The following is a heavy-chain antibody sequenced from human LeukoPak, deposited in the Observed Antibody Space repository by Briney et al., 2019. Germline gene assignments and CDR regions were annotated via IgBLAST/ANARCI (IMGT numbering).Heavy chain of an antibody. D-gene: IGHD2-21*02. CDR2: ISAAGDT. Sequence: GGSVRIACAASGFTFSSYYMHWVRQAAGKGLEWVSAISAAGDTYYLDSVKGRFTISRENAKNSLYLQMNSLRAGDTAVYYCVALGDRIYWGQGTLVTVSS. J-gene: IGHJ4*02. CDR3: VALGDRIY. V-gene: IGHV3-13*01. CDR1: GFTFSSYY.